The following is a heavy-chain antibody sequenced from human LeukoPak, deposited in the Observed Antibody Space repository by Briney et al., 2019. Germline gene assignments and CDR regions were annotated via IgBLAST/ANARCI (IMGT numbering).Heavy chain of an antibody. Sequence: SQTLSLTCAVSGGSISSGGYSWSWIRQPPGKGLEWIGYIYHSGSTYYNPSLKSRVTISVDRSKNQFSLKLSSVTAADTAVYYCARGYCSGGSCYSYYFDYWGQGTLVTASS. CDR1: GGSISSGGYS. J-gene: IGHJ4*02. V-gene: IGHV4-30-2*01. CDR3: ARGYCSGGSCYSYYFDY. D-gene: IGHD2-15*01. CDR2: IYHSGST.